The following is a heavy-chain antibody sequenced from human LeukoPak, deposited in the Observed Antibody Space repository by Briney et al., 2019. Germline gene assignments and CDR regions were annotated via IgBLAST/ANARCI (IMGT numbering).Heavy chain of an antibody. CDR2: IKQDGSEK. D-gene: IGHD3-16*01. CDR1: GFTFTSYW. CDR3: ARDLFTFGGNCFEY. J-gene: IGHJ4*02. V-gene: IGHV3-7*04. Sequence: GGSLRLSCAASGFTFTSYWMTWVRQAPGKGLEWVANIKQDGSEKSFVDSVRGRFTISRDNAKSSLYLQMNSLRAEDTAVYFCARDLFTFGGNCFEYWGQGTLGTVSS.